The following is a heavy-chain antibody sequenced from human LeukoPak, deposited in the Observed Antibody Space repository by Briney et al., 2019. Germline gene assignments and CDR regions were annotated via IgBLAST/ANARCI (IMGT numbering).Heavy chain of an antibody. CDR2: INAGNGNT. V-gene: IGHV1-3*01. D-gene: IGHD2-2*01. CDR3: ARDIVVVPAAPYGMDV. J-gene: IGHJ6*04. Sequence: ASVKVSCKASGYTFTSYAMHWVRQAPGQRLEWMGWINAGNGNTEYSQKFQGRVTITRDTSASTAYMELSSLRSEDTAVYYCARDIVVVPAAPYGMDVWGKGTTVTVSS. CDR1: GYTFTSYA.